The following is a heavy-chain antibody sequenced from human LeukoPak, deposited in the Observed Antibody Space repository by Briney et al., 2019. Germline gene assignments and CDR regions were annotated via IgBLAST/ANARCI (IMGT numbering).Heavy chain of an antibody. CDR1: GDSISSYY. Sequence: PSETLSLTCTVSGDSISSYYWSWIRQPPGKGLEWIGYIFYSGSTNYNPSLKSRVTISVDTSKSQFSLKLNSVTAADTAVYYCARGAAAGDIWGQGTMVTVSS. J-gene: IGHJ3*02. CDR2: IFYSGST. CDR3: ARGAAAGDI. V-gene: IGHV4-59*13. D-gene: IGHD6-13*01.